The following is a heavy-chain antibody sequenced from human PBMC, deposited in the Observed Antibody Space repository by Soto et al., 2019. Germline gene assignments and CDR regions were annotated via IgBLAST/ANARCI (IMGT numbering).Heavy chain of an antibody. Sequence: SVKVSCKAAGGTFSSYAISWGRQAPGQGLEWMGGIIPIFGTANYAQKFQGRVTITADESTSTAYMELSSLRSEDTAVYYCARRSVAGTNWFDPWGQGTLVTVSS. V-gene: IGHV1-69*13. D-gene: IGHD6-19*01. CDR3: ARRSVAGTNWFDP. J-gene: IGHJ5*02. CDR2: IIPIFGTA. CDR1: GGTFSSYA.